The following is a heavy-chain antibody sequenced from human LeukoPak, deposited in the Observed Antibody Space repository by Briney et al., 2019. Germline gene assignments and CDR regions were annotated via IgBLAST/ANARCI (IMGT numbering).Heavy chain of an antibody. D-gene: IGHD6-19*01. CDR2: IYYSGST. CDR3: AREKVAVAGTALLI. J-gene: IGHJ3*02. Sequence: PSETLSLTCTVSGGSVSSGSYYWSWIRQPPGKGLEWIGYIYYSGSTNYNPSLKSRVTISVDTSKNQFSLKLSSVTAADTAVYYCAREKVAVAGTALLIWGQGTMVTVSS. CDR1: GGSVSSGSYY. V-gene: IGHV4-61*01.